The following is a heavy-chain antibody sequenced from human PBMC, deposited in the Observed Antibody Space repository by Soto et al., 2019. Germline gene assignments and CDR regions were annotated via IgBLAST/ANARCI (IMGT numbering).Heavy chain of an antibody. D-gene: IGHD6-6*01. CDR2: TYYRSKWYN. V-gene: IGHV6-1*01. J-gene: IGHJ6*02. CDR3: ARGWGIAARPDGMDV. Sequence: ALSLTCVISRDSVSSNSASCNWSSQSPSRGLECLGRTYYRSKWYNDYAVSVKSRITINPDTSKNQFSLQLNSVTPEDTAVYYCARGWGIAARPDGMDVWGQGTTVTV. CDR1: RDSVSSNSAS.